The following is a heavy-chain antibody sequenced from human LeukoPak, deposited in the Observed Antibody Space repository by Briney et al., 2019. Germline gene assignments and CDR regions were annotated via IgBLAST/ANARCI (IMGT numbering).Heavy chain of an antibody. Sequence: SVKVSCKASGGTFSSYAISWVRQAPGQGLEWMGGIIPIFGTPNYAQKFQGRVTMTEDTSTDTAYMELSSLRSEDTAVYYCATAGGYCSSTSCYKYYYYMDVWGKGTTVTVSS. CDR3: ATAGGYCSSTSCYKYYYYMDV. CDR2: IIPIFGTP. V-gene: IGHV1-69*06. J-gene: IGHJ6*03. CDR1: GGTFSSYA. D-gene: IGHD2-2*02.